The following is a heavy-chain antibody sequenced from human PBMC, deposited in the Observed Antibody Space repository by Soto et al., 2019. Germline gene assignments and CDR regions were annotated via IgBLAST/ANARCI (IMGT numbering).Heavy chain of an antibody. CDR2: ITAAGPT. CDR3: ARHHVRGGASDFGPDL. CDR1: GFLLNSYG. J-gene: IGHJ6*02. D-gene: IGHD3-16*01. Sequence: EEVLVESGGGLLQPGGSRRLSCAASGFLLNSYGMNWVRQSPGKGLEWVADITAAGPTYYAGSVRGRFAISRDDATASVDLQMNTLRVEDTAVYFWARHHVRGGASDFGPDLWGQSTTVIVSS. V-gene: IGHV3-48*01.